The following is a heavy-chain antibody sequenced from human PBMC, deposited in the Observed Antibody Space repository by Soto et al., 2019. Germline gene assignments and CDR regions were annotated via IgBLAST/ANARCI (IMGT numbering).Heavy chain of an antibody. CDR3: ARGRSLKWNWFDR. J-gene: IGHJ5*02. CDR2: IGPESGAT. CDR1: GYTFTGHY. D-gene: IGHD2-15*01. Sequence: ASAKVSCKASGYTFTGHYIHWVRQAPEQGPEWMGEIGPESGATRYAQRFQGRVTLTRDTSLSTGYMDLTRLTSDDTAVYYCARGRSLKWNWFDRWGQGTLVTVSS. V-gene: IGHV1-2*02.